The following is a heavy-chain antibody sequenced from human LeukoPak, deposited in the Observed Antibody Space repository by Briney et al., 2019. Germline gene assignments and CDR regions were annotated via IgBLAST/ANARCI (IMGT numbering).Heavy chain of an antibody. CDR1: GGSISSYC. CDR3: ARDSSSSAKGMDV. V-gene: IGHV4-4*07. Sequence: SETLSLTCTVSGGSISSYCWSWIRQPAGKGLEWIGRIYTSGSTNYNPSLKSRVTMSVDTSKNQFSLKLSSVTAADTAVYYCARDSSSSAKGMDVWGQGTTVTVSS. J-gene: IGHJ6*02. D-gene: IGHD6-6*01. CDR2: IYTSGST.